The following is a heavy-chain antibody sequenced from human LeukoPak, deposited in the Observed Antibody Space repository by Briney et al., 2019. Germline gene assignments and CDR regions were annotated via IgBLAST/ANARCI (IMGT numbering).Heavy chain of an antibody. D-gene: IGHD1-20*01. Sequence: GASVKVSCKASGYTFTSYDINWVRQATGQGLEWKGWMNPNSGYTGYAQKFQGRVTMTRNTSITTPYMELSSLRSADTAVYYCAMRPYNWNDDGNIDYWGQGTLVTVSS. CDR1: GYTFTSYD. V-gene: IGHV1-8*01. CDR2: MNPNSGYT. J-gene: IGHJ4*02. CDR3: AMRPYNWNDDGNIDY.